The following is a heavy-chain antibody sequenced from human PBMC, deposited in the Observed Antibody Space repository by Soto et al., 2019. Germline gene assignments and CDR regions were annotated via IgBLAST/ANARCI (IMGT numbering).Heavy chain of an antibody. CDR2: IDPSDSYT. Sequence: GESLKISCKGSGYSFTSYWISWVRQMPGKGLEWMGRIDPSDSYTNYSPSFQGHVTISADKSISTAYLQWSSLKASDTAMYYCARQGRVVLKFDPWGQGTLVTVSS. CDR1: GYSFTSYW. J-gene: IGHJ5*02. CDR3: ARQGRVVLKFDP. D-gene: IGHD2-15*01. V-gene: IGHV5-10-1*01.